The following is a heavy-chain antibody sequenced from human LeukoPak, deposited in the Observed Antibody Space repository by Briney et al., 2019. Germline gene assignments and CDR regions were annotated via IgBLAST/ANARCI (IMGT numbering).Heavy chain of an antibody. CDR3: ARGPNSNWSGLDF. V-gene: IGHV3-74*01. CDR1: GFTFSSYA. J-gene: IGHJ4*02. Sequence: GGSLRLSCAASGFTFSSYAMSWVRQAPGKGLVWVSRISPTGSTTSYADSVKGRFTVSRDNAKNTLYLQVNNLRAEDTAVYYCARGPNSNWSGLDFWGQGTLLTVS. CDR2: ISPTGSTT. D-gene: IGHD6-6*01.